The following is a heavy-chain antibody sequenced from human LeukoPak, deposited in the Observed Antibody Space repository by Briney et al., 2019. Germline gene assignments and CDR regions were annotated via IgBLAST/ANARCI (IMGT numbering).Heavy chain of an antibody. Sequence: SETLSLTCAVYGGIFNGYYWSWIRQPPGKGLEWIGEINRSGTTNYNATLKSRVTISVDTSKSQVSLKLTSVTAADTAVFYCARGRFGNPLQLQPRRPFDMWGQGTVVTISS. J-gene: IGHJ3*02. D-gene: IGHD1-1*01. CDR1: GGIFNGYY. CDR2: INRSGTT. CDR3: ARGRFGNPLQLQPRRPFDM. V-gene: IGHV4-34*01.